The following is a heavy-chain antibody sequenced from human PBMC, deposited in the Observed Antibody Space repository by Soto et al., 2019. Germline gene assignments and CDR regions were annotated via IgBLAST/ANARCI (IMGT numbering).Heavy chain of an antibody. Sequence: QVQLQESGPGLVKPSQTLSLTCTVSGGSISSGGYYWSWIRQHPGKGLEWIGYIYYSGSTYYNPSLKRRVTISVDTSKNHFSLKLSSVTAADTAVYYCARASSGWSGDAFDIWGQGTMVTVSS. CDR1: GGSISSGGYY. D-gene: IGHD6-19*01. V-gene: IGHV4-31*03. CDR2: IYYSGST. CDR3: ARASSGWSGDAFDI. J-gene: IGHJ3*02.